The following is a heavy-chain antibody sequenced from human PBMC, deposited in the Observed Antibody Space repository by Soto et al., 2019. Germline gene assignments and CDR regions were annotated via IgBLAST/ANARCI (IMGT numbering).Heavy chain of an antibody. Sequence: QITLKESGPTLVKPTQTLTLTCTFSGFSLSTSGVGVGWIRQPPGKALEWLALIYWDDDKRYSPSLKSRLTITKDTSKIQVVLTMTNMDPVDTATYYCAHSEEDCSGGSCYSFDYWGQGTLVTVSS. CDR2: IYWDDDK. CDR1: GFSLSTSGVG. V-gene: IGHV2-5*02. CDR3: AHSEEDCSGGSCYSFDY. D-gene: IGHD2-15*01. J-gene: IGHJ4*02.